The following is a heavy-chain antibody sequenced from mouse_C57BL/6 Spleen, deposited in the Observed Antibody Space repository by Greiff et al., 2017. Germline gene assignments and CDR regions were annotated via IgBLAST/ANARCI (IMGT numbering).Heavy chain of an antibody. D-gene: IGHD1-1*01. Sequence: VKLQESGAELVKPGASVKLSCKASGYTFTEYTIHWVKQRSGQGLEWIGWFYPGSGSIKYNEKFKDKATLTADKSSSTVYMELSRLTSEDSAVYFCARHEEGGYYGSSSRYFDVWGTGTTVTVSS. V-gene: IGHV1-62-2*01. CDR2: FYPGSGSI. CDR1: GYTFTEYT. CDR3: ARHEEGGYYGSSSRYFDV. J-gene: IGHJ1*03.